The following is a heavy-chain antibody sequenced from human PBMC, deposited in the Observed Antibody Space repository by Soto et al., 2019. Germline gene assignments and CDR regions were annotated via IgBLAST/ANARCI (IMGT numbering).Heavy chain of an antibody. V-gene: IGHV1-18*01. CDR2: ISAYSGNT. D-gene: IGHD1-1*01. J-gene: IGHJ4*02. CDR3: ARGDTYYVNWYFDY. CDR1: GFTFTNYY. Sequence: QVQLVQPGAEVKKPGASVKVSCKTSGFTFTNYYIYWVRQAPGQGLEVMGWISAYSGNTNYAQNLQGRVTMTTDTSASTAYLELRSLRSDDTAVYFCARGDTYYVNWYFDYWGQGTLVTVSS.